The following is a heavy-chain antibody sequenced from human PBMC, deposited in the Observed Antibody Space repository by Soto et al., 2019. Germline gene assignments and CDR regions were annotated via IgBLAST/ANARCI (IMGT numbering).Heavy chain of an antibody. CDR1: GGSISSSSYY. CDR2: IYYDGNT. J-gene: IGHJ4*02. V-gene: IGHV4-39*01. D-gene: IGHD4-17*01. CDR3: AGSASTVISLSLFDY. Sequence: ASETLSLTCTVSGGSISSSSYYWGWIRQPPGKGLECIGSIYYDGNTYYNPSLKSRVIISVDMSKNQFSLKLSSLTAAGTAVYYCAGSASTVISLSLFDYWSQGPLVT.